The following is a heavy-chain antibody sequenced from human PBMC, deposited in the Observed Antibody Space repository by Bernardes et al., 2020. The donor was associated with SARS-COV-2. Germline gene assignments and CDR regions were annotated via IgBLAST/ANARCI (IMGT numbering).Heavy chain of an antibody. CDR2: INHSGST. J-gene: IGHJ4*02. CDR1: GGSFSGYY. CDR3: ARGDIVVVVAASCGNYFDY. D-gene: IGHD2-15*01. Sequence: SETLSLTCAVYGGSFSGYYWSWIRQPPGKGLEWIGEINHSGSTNYNPSLKSRVTISVDTTKNQFYLKLSSVPAADTAVYYCARGDIVVVVAASCGNYFDYWGQGTLVTGSS. V-gene: IGHV4-34*01.